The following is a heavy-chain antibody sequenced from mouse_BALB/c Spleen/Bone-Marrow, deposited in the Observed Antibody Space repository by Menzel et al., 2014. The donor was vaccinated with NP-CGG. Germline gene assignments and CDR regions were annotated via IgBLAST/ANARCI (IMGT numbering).Heavy chain of an antibody. Sequence: VQLQQSGPELVKPGASVKISCKASGYSFTGYFMNWVMQSHGKSLEWIGRINPYNGDTFYNHTLKGKATLTVDKSSXTARIELRSLASEDSAVYYCARGGLLRAMDYWVQGTSVTVSS. CDR1: GYSFTGYF. V-gene: IGHV1-20*02. CDR2: INPYNGDT. D-gene: IGHD1-1*02. CDR3: ARGGLLRAMDY. J-gene: IGHJ4*01.